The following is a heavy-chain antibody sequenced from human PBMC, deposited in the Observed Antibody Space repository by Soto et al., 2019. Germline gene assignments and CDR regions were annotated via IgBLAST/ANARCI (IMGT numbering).Heavy chain of an antibody. J-gene: IGHJ4*02. D-gene: IGHD6-13*01. Sequence: SGATVVNPTQTLTLICTLSGFSLHTGSMGVGWIRQPPGKALEWLGLICWDDDKRYRPYLQRRLTITKDTSKNQVVLKMTDMDPVDTATYYCIHTDDIFGAAGTDYWGQGALVTVSS. CDR1: GFSLHTGSMG. CDR2: ICWDDDK. CDR3: IHTDDIFGAAGTDY. V-gene: IGHV2-5*02.